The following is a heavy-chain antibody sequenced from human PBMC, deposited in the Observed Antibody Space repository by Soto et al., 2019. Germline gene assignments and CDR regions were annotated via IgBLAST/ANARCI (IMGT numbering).Heavy chain of an antibody. CDR3: ARALNYYDSSGYYYYYYGMDV. CDR1: GYSFTSYW. V-gene: IGHV5-51*01. CDR2: IYPGDSDT. Sequence: GESLKISCKGSGYSFTSYWIGWVRQMPGKGLEWMGIIYPGDSDTRYSPSFQGQVTISADKSISTAYLQWSSLKASDTAMYYCARALNYYDSSGYYYYYYGMDVWGQGTTVTVSS. D-gene: IGHD3-22*01. J-gene: IGHJ6*02.